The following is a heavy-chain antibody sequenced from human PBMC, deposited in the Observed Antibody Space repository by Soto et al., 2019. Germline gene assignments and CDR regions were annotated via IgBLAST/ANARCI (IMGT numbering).Heavy chain of an antibody. D-gene: IGHD2-15*01. Sequence: EASVKVSCKASGSGFISSGIQWVRQAHGQRLEWIGWIVVASGQTNYAQNFRGRVAITRDTSTATAYIELTGLTSEDTAVYSCSAERPDIGVGWWVWGQGTAVTVSS. V-gene: IGHV1-58*02. CDR3: SAERPDIGVGWWV. CDR2: IVVASGQT. J-gene: IGHJ6*02. CDR1: GSGFISSG.